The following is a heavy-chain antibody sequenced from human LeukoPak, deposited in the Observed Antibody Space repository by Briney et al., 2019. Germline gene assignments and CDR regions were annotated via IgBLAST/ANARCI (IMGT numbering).Heavy chain of an antibody. V-gene: IGHV4-59*12. CDR1: GGSISSYY. J-gene: IGHJ4*02. Sequence: SETLSLTCTVSGGSISSYYWSWIRQPPGKGLEWIGYIYYSGSTNYNPFLKSRVTISVDTSKNQFSLKLSSVTAADTAVYYCARDPIGDSSGWYTGDYWGQGTLVTVSS. CDR2: IYYSGST. D-gene: IGHD6-19*01. CDR3: ARDPIGDSSGWYTGDY.